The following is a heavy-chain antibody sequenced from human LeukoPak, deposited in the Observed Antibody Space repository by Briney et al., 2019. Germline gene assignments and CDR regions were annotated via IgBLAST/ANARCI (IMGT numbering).Heavy chain of an antibody. CDR3: AKDKRRGDYGLCFDY. J-gene: IGHJ4*02. CDR1: GFTFSSYW. Sequence: GGSLRLSCAASGFTFSSYWMHWVRQAPGKGLEWVSLISWDGGSTYYADSVKGRFTISRDNSKNSLYLQMNSLRAEDTALYYCAKDKRRGDYGLCFDYWGQGTLVTVSS. CDR2: ISWDGGST. D-gene: IGHD4-17*01. V-gene: IGHV3-43D*03.